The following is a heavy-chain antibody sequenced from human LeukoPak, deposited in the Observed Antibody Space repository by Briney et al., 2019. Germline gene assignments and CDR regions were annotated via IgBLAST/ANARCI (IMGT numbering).Heavy chain of an antibody. Sequence: GGSLRLSCAASGFTFDDYAMHWVRQAPGKGLEWVSAISGSSGSTYYADSVKGRFTISRDNSKNTLYLQMNSLRAEDTAVYYCARDIRAAAGPSAFDHWGQGTLVTAS. CDR1: GFTFDDYA. D-gene: IGHD6-13*01. CDR2: ISGSSGST. J-gene: IGHJ4*02. V-gene: IGHV3-23*01. CDR3: ARDIRAAAGPSAFDH.